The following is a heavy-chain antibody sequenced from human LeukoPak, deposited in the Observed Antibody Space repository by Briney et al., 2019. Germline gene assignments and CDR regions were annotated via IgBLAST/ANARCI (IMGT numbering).Heavy chain of an antibody. J-gene: IGHJ4*02. CDR1: GGSISSYY. D-gene: IGHD3-22*01. CDR3: AGTYYYDSSGYNWRR. CDR2: IYYSGST. Sequence: DPSETLSLTCTVSGGSISSYYWSWIRQPPGKGLEWIGYIYYSGSTNYNPSLKSRVTISVDTSKNQFSLKLSSVIAADTAVYYCAGTYYYDSSGYNWRRWGQGTLVTVSS. V-gene: IGHV4-59*01.